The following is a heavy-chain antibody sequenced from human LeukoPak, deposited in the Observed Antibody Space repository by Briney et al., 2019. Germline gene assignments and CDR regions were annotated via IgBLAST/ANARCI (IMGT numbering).Heavy chain of an antibody. J-gene: IGHJ4*02. V-gene: IGHV3-21*01. CDR2: ISSSSTYK. CDR3: AREDSSGWADY. CDR1: GFTFSSHR. D-gene: IGHD6-19*01. Sequence: PGGSLRLSCAASGFTFSSHRMNWVRQAPGKGLEWVSSISSSSTYKYYADSVKGRFTISRDNAKNSLYLQMNSLRAEDTAVYYCAREDSSGWADYWGQGTLVAVSS.